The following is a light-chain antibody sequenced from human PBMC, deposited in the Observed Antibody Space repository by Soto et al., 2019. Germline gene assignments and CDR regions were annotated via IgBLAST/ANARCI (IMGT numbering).Light chain of an antibody. J-gene: IGKJ4*01. CDR2: AAS. Sequence: DIQMTQSPSSLSASVGDRVTIACRASQTISNYLHWYQQKPGKAPKLLIYAASTLQSGVPSRFSGSGSGTEFTLTISSLQPDDFATYYCQQYSSYSPLTFGGGTKVDIK. CDR1: QTISNY. V-gene: IGKV1-17*01. CDR3: QQYSSYSPLT.